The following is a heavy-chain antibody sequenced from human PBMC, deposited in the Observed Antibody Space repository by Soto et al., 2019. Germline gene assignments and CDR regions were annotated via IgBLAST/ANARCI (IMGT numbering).Heavy chain of an antibody. D-gene: IGHD6-19*01. CDR3: AKLDLGPSYPRAAVAVNRDNSRWPYYFDS. J-gene: IGHJ4*02. Sequence: QVQLVESGGGVVQPGKSLRLSCAASGFTFSSYGMHWVRQAPGKGLEWVAVISDDGNNKYYADFVKGRFTISRDNSKNTLYLQMSSLRADDTAVYYCAKLDLGPSYPRAAVAVNRDNSRWPYYFDSWGQGTLVTVSS. CDR2: ISDDGNNK. V-gene: IGHV3-30*18. CDR1: GFTFSSYG.